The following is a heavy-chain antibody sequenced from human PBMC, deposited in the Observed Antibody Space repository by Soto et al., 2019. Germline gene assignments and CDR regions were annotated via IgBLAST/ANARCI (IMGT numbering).Heavy chain of an antibody. V-gene: IGHV1-69*13. CDR1: GGTFSSYA. CDR2: IIPIFGTA. CDR3: ARGSLRFLERLFDFFS. J-gene: IGHJ4*02. Sequence: SVKVSCKASGGTFSSYAISWVRQAPGQGLEWMGGIIPIFGTANYAQKFQGRVTITADESTGTAYMELRSLRSDDTAVYYCARGSLRFLERLFDFFSWGQVILVTFS. D-gene: IGHD3-3*01.